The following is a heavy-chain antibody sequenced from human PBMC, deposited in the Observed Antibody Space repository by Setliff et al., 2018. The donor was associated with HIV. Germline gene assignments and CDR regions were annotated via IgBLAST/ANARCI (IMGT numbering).Heavy chain of an antibody. D-gene: IGHD1-1*01. Sequence: ESGPTLVNPTQTLTLACTFSGLSLSTSGVGVGWIRQSPGKALEWLAFIYWNNNKHYSTSLKSSLTVTKDTSKNRVVFTVTNMDPVDTATYYCAYSGRQLRGPYFDFWGQGTPVTVPQ. CDR3: AYSGRQLRGPYFDF. J-gene: IGHJ4*02. V-gene: IGHV2-5*01. CDR1: GLSLSTSGVG. CDR2: IYWNNNK.